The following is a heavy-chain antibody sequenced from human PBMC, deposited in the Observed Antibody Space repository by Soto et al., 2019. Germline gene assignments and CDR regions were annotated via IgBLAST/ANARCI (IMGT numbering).Heavy chain of an antibody. D-gene: IGHD6-6*01. J-gene: IGHJ6*03. CDR1: GYTFTNYG. V-gene: IGHV1-18*01. CDR2: ISAYNGNT. CDR3: ARVRQIVGYFYYYMDV. Sequence: QVPLLQSGAEVKKPGASVKVSCKASGYTFTNYGITWVRQSPGQGLEWMGWISAYNGNTHYTQRLQGRVTMTTDTSTSTAYMDQSGLRSDDTAVSDCARVRQIVGYFYYYMDVWGKGTTVTVSS.